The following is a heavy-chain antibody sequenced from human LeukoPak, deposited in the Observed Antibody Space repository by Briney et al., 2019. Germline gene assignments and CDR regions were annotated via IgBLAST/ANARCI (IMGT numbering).Heavy chain of an antibody. V-gene: IGHV3-30-3*01. Sequence: GGSLRLSCAASGFAFSAYAMYWVRQAPGKGLEWVAVTSYDESNKYYADSVKGRFTISRDNSKNTLYLQMNSLRAEDTAVYYCAREGLRWLQFSFDYWGQGTRVTVSS. D-gene: IGHD5-24*01. CDR1: GFAFSAYA. J-gene: IGHJ4*02. CDR2: TSYDESNK. CDR3: AREGLRWLQFSFDY.